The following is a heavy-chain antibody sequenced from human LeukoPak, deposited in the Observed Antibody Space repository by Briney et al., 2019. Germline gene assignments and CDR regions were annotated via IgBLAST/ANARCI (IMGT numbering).Heavy chain of an antibody. J-gene: IGHJ4*02. CDR1: GYTFTGYY. CDR3: ARDPENYDFWSGYVDY. V-gene: IGHV1-2*02. Sequence: ASVKVSCKASGYTFTGYYMHRVRQAPGQGLEWMGWINPNSGGTNYAQKFQGRVTMTRDTSISTAYMELSRLRSDDTAVYYCARDPENYDFWSGYVDYWGQGTLVTVSS. CDR2: INPNSGGT. D-gene: IGHD3-3*01.